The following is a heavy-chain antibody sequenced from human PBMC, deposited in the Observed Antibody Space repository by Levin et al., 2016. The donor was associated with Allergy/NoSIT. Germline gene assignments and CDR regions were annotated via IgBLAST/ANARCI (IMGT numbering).Heavy chain of an antibody. J-gene: IGHJ6*02. Sequence: GGSLRLSCAASGFTFNNYWMHWVRRAPGKGLVWVSRIDCDGDTTRYADSVKGRFTVSRDNAKNTLYLQMEGLRVEDTAVYFCARDRISPGRFYYGMDVWGPGTTVTVSS. CDR3: ARDRISPGRFYYGMDV. V-gene: IGHV3-74*01. D-gene: IGHD3-10*01. CDR2: IDCDGDTT. CDR1: GFTFNNYW.